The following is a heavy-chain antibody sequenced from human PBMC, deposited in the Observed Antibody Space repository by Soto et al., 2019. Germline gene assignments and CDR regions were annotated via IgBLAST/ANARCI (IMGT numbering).Heavy chain of an antibody. CDR3: VKVSYSSLTTLGSAFDF. CDR1: GFTFDDYA. J-gene: IGHJ3*01. V-gene: IGHV3-9*01. D-gene: IGHD4-4*01. CDR2: ISWSGDNM. Sequence: QLVESGGGLVQPGRSLRLSCAASGFTFDDYAMHWVRQAPGKGLEWVSGISWSGDNMAYADSVKGRFITSRDNVKNSLYLQMNSLRVEDTALYHCVKVSYSSLTTLGSAFDFWGQGTMVNVS.